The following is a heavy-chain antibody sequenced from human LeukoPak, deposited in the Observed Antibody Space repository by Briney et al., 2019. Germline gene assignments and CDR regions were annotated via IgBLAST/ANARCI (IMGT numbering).Heavy chain of an antibody. CDR3: ARAPYSSGWYGGWFDP. Sequence: ASVKVSCKASGGTFSSYAISWVRQAPGQGLEWMGGIIPIFGTANYAQKFQGRVTITADESMSTAYMELSSLRSEDTAVYYCARAPYSSGWYGGWFDPWGQGTLVTVSS. CDR2: IIPIFGTA. CDR1: GGTFSSYA. V-gene: IGHV1-69*13. D-gene: IGHD6-19*01. J-gene: IGHJ5*02.